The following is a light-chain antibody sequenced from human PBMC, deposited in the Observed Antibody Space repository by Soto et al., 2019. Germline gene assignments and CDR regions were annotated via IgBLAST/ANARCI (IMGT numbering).Light chain of an antibody. CDR3: QQYNSYSFWT. Sequence: DIQMTQSPSTLSASVGDRVTITCRASQSISSWLAWYQQKPGKAPKLLIYDASSLESGVPSRFSGSGSGTEFTLTISSLQPDDVATYYCQQYNSYSFWTFGQGTKVEIK. J-gene: IGKJ1*01. V-gene: IGKV1-5*01. CDR1: QSISSW. CDR2: DAS.